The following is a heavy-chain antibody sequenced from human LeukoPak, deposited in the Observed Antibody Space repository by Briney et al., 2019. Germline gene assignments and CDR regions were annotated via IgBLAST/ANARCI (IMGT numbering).Heavy chain of an antibody. CDR1: GFTFSSYA. Sequence: GGSLRLSCAASGFTFSSYAMSWVRQAPGKGLEWVSAISGSGGSTYYADSVKGRFTISRDNSKNTLYLQMNSLRAEDTAVYYCAKDQRKGDIVVVPAVDNWFDPWGQGTLVTVSS. J-gene: IGHJ5*02. D-gene: IGHD2-2*01. CDR2: ISGSGGST. CDR3: AKDQRKGDIVVVPAVDNWFDP. V-gene: IGHV3-23*01.